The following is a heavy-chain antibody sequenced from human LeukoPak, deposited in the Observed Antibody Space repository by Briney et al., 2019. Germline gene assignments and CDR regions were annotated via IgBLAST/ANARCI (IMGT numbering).Heavy chain of an antibody. Sequence: GASVKVSCKASGGTFSSYAISWVRQAPGQGLEWMGWMNPNSGNTGYAQKFQGRVTMTRNTSISTAYMELSSLRSEDTAVYYCARASRPPYYYDSSGTPHYYYFYGMDVWGQGTTVTVSS. D-gene: IGHD3-22*01. CDR3: ARASRPPYYYDSSGTPHYYYFYGMDV. J-gene: IGHJ6*02. CDR2: MNPNSGNT. V-gene: IGHV1-8*02. CDR1: GGTFSSYA.